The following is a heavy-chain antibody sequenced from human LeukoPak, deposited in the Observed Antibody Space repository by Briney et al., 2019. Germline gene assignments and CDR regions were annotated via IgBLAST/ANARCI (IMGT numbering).Heavy chain of an antibody. J-gene: IGHJ4*02. CDR3: ARSLQYYYDSSGYYYEFGDY. V-gene: IGHV1-3*02. CDR2: SNSGNGNT. D-gene: IGHD3-22*01. CDR1: EFIFISYI. Sequence: ASVKVSCKASEFIFISYIMHWVCQAPGQRLEWMGWSNSGNGNTKYSQELQGRVIIASTAYMELSSLRSEDTAVYYCARSLQYYYDSSGYYYEFGDYWGQGTLVTVSS.